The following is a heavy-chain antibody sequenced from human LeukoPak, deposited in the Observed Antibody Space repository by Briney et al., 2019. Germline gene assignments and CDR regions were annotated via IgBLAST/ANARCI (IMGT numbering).Heavy chain of an antibody. CDR3: ARDSPIAAAEYAFDI. Sequence: PGRSLRLSCAASGFTFSSYAMHWVRQAPGKGLEWVAVISYDGSNKYYADSVKGRFTISRDNSKNTLYLQMNSLRAEDTAVYYCARDSPIAAAEYAFDIWGQGTLVTVSS. CDR2: ISYDGSNK. CDR1: GFTFSSYA. D-gene: IGHD6-13*01. V-gene: IGHV3-30-3*01. J-gene: IGHJ4*02.